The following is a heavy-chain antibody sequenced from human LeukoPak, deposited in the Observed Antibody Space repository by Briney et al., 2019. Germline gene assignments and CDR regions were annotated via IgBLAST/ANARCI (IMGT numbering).Heavy chain of an antibody. J-gene: IGHJ6*02. CDR1: GYSFTSNY. CDR3: ARAPTPVVVPAAPRVYYYYYGMDV. Sequence: GASVKVSCKASGYSFTSNYIHWVRQAPGQGLEWMGMIYPRDGSTSYAQKFQGRVTVTRDTSTSTVHMELSGLRSEDTAVYYCARAPTPVVVPAAPRVYYYYYGMDVWGQGTTVTVSS. CDR2: IYPRDGST. V-gene: IGHV1-46*01. D-gene: IGHD2-2*01.